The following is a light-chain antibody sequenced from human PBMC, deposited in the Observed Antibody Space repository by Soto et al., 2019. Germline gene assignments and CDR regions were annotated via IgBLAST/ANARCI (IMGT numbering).Light chain of an antibody. J-gene: IGKJ1*01. V-gene: IGKV3-15*01. Sequence: EIVMPQSPATLSVSPGESAPLSCRASQSVSSNLAWYQQKPGQAPRLVIYAASTRATGIPDRFSGSVSGTDFTLTISSLQPEEFATYYCLQDYNYPWTVGQGTKVDIK. CDR2: AAS. CDR3: LQDYNYPWT. CDR1: QSVSSN.